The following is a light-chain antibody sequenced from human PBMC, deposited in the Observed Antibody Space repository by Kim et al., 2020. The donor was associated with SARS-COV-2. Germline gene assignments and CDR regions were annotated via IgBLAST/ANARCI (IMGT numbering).Light chain of an antibody. V-gene: IGLV2-23*02. CDR3: CSYAGSRSFVV. CDR1: SSDIGNYNL. Sequence: QSALTQPASVSGSPGQSITISCTGTSSDIGNYNLVSWYQQRPGKAPKLLIFEVSKWPSGVSNRFSGSKSGDTASLTISGLQAEDESDYYCCSYAGSRSFVVFGGGTQLTVL. CDR2: EVS. J-gene: IGLJ2*01.